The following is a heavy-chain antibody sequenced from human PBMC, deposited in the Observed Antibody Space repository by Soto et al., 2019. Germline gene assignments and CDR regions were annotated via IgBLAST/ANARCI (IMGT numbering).Heavy chain of an antibody. J-gene: IGHJ3*02. CDR3: AAELYSGGRCCSFDI. D-gene: IGHD2-15*01. Sequence: RASVDASCKSSGFTSINSSVQWVRQDRGQRLGWIGWIIVGNGRTNFAQELQGRLTISRDMSTNTAYMELSGLRSEDTAFYYCAAELYSGGRCCSFDIWGQGTMVTVSS. CDR1: GFTSINSS. CDR2: IIVGNGRT. V-gene: IGHV1-58*01.